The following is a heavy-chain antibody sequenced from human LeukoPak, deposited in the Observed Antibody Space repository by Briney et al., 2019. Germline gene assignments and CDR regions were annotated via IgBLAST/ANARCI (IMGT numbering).Heavy chain of an antibody. CDR1: GGSISSGGYY. CDR3: ARGAGLLGYCSGGSCYPPDY. D-gene: IGHD2-15*01. V-gene: IGHV4-31*03. Sequence: SETLSLTCTVSGGSISSGGYYCSWIRQHPGKGLEWIGYIYYSGSTYYNPSLKSRVTISVDTSKNQFSLKLSSVTAADTAVYYCARGAGLLGYCSGGSCYPPDYWGQGTLVTVSS. CDR2: IYYSGST. J-gene: IGHJ4*02.